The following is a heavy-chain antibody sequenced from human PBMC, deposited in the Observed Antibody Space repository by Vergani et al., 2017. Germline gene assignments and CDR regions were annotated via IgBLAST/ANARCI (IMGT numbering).Heavy chain of an antibody. CDR3: ARNRYYDILTGWFDP. CDR2: IYYSGST. CDR1: GGSFSGYY. J-gene: IGHJ5*02. D-gene: IGHD3-9*01. V-gene: IGHV4-34*01. Sequence: QVQLQQWGAGLLKPSETLSLTCAVYGGSFSGYYWSWIRQPPGKGLEWIGYIYYSGSTYYNPSLKSRVTISVDTSKNQFSLKLSSVTAADTAVYYCARNRYYDILTGWFDPWGQGTLVTVSS.